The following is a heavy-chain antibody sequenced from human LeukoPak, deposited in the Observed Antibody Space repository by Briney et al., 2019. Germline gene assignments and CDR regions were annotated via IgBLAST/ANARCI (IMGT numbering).Heavy chain of an antibody. CDR3: ARNVDTALAPGY. V-gene: IGHV4-4*02. CDR2: IYYSGST. Sequence: PSETLSLTCAVSGGSISSSNWWSWVRQPPGKGLEWIGYIYYSGSTYYNPSLKSRVTISVETSKNQSSLKLSSVTAADTAVYYCARNVDTALAPGYWGQGTLVTVSS. CDR1: GGSISSSNW. J-gene: IGHJ4*02. D-gene: IGHD5-18*01.